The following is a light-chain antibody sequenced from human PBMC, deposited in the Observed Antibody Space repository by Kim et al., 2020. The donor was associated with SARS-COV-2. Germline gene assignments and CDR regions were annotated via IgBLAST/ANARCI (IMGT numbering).Light chain of an antibody. J-gene: IGLJ2*01. CDR1: SSNIGSNY. CDR3: AAWDDSLSGVV. V-gene: IGLV1-47*01. CDR2: RNN. Sequence: GEGVPISCSGSSSNIGSNYVYWYQQLPGTAPKLLIYRNNQRPSGVPDRFSGSKSGTSASLAISGLRSEDEADYYCAAWDDSLSGVVFGGGTQLTVL.